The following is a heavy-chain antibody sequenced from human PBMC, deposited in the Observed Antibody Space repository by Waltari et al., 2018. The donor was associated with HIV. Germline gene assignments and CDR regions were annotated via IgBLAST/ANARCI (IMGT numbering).Heavy chain of an antibody. CDR1: GYTFTNYA. Sequence: QVQLVQSGSELKKPGASVKVSCKTSGYTFTNYAMNWVRQAPGQGLEWMGWINSNTGNPTYAQGFTRRFVFSLDTSVSTAYLQISRPKAEDTAVYYCARESRVRELIISSEYFQHWGQGTLVTVSS. CDR3: ARESRVRELIISSEYFQH. CDR2: INSNTGNP. V-gene: IGHV7-4-1*02. D-gene: IGHD3-10*01. J-gene: IGHJ1*01.